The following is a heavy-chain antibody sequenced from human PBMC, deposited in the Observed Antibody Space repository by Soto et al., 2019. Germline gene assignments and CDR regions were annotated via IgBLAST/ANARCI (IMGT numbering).Heavy chain of an antibody. D-gene: IGHD6-13*01. CDR1: GFTFDDYT. CDR2: ISWDGGST. J-gene: IGHJ6*02. V-gene: IGHV3-43*01. CDR3: AKGRIAAAISYYYYGMDV. Sequence: GGSLRLSCAASGFTFDDYTMHWVRQAPGKGLEWVSLISWDGGSTYYADSVKGRFTISRDNSKNSLYLQMNSLRTEDTALYYCAKGRIAAAISYYYYGMDVWGQGTTVTVSS.